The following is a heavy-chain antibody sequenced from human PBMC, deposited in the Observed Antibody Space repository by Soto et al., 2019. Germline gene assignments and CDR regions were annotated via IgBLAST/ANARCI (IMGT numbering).Heavy chain of an antibody. CDR3: ARVGGDDFGDSGGFDY. D-gene: IGHD4-17*01. V-gene: IGHV4-59*01. Sequence: SETLSLTCTVSGGSIRDYFWTWIRQPPGKGLEWIGYIYYSGRTNYNPSLESRVSISVDTSKNHVSLQLRSVTAADTAVYYCARVGGDDFGDSGGFDYWGPGPLVTVSS. J-gene: IGHJ4*02. CDR2: IYYSGRT. CDR1: GGSIRDYF.